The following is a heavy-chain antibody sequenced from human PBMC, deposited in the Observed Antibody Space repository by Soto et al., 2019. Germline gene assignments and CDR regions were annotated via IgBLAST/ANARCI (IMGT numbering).Heavy chain of an antibody. CDR2: IYYSGST. J-gene: IGHJ4*02. CDR3: AREGGIVGATAADY. D-gene: IGHD1-26*01. V-gene: IGHV4-31*03. Sequence: QVQLQESGPGLVKPSQTLSLTCTVSGGSISSGGYYWGWIRQHPGKGLEWIGYIYYSGSTYYNPSLKSRVTISVDTSKKQFSLKLSSVTAAETAVYYCAREGGIVGATAADYWGQGTLVTVSS. CDR1: GGSISSGGYY.